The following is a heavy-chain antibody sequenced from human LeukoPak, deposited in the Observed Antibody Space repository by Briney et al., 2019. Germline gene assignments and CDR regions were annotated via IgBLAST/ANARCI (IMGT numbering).Heavy chain of an antibody. D-gene: IGHD3-3*01. J-gene: IGHJ3*02. CDR3: ARDSTYYDFWSGYYPDAFDI. V-gene: IGHV3-48*01. Sequence: TGGSLRLSCAASGFTFSSYSMNWVRQAPGKGLEWVSYISSSSSTIYYADSVKGRFTISRDNAKNSLYLQMNSLRAEDTAVYYCARDSTYYDFWSGYYPDAFDIWGQGTMVTVSS. CDR2: ISSSSSTI. CDR1: GFTFSSYS.